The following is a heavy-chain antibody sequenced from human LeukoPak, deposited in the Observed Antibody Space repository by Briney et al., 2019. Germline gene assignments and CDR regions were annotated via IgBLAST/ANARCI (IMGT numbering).Heavy chain of an antibody. Sequence: GGSLRLSCAASGFTFSSYGMHWVRQAPGKGLEWVAVIWYDGSNKYYADSVKGRFTISRDNSKNTLYLQMNSQRAEDTAVYYCARDLYCSGGSCYRAEYFQHWGQGTLVTVSS. CDR1: GFTFSSYG. J-gene: IGHJ1*01. D-gene: IGHD2-15*01. CDR3: ARDLYCSGGSCYRAEYFQH. CDR2: IWYDGSNK. V-gene: IGHV3-33*01.